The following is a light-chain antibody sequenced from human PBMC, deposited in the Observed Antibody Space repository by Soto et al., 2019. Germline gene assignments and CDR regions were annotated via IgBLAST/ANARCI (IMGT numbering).Light chain of an antibody. Sequence: EIGMTQSASTLSVSPGERATLSWRASQRIRGNLAWYQQKPGQAPRLLIYAASTRATGIPARFSGSGYGTEFNLTISSLQSEDFEIYYCQQYNNWPITFGQGTRLEIK. CDR3: QQYNNWPIT. J-gene: IGKJ5*01. V-gene: IGKV3-15*01. CDR1: QRIRGN. CDR2: AAS.